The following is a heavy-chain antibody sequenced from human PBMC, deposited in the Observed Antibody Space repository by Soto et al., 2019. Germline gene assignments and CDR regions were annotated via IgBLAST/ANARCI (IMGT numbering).Heavy chain of an antibody. V-gene: IGHV4-59*08. J-gene: IGHJ4*02. Sequence: SETLSLTYTFSGGSISSYYWSLIRQPPGKGLEWIGYIYYSGSANYNPSLKSRVTISVDTSKNQFSLKLSSVTAADTAVYYCARRYGGTHDYWGQGTLVTVSS. CDR3: ARRYGGTHDY. D-gene: IGHD4-17*01. CDR2: IYYSGSA. CDR1: GGSISSYY.